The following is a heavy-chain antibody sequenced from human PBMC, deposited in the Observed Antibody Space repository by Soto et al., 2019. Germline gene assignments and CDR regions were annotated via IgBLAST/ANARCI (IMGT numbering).Heavy chain of an antibody. V-gene: IGHV3-7*02. CDR3: ARGVRNYYYYYMDV. J-gene: IGHJ6*03. Sequence: GGSLRLSCTASGFTFSSYWMNWVRQAPGKGLEWVGNIKEDGSEKYYVDSVKGRFTISRDNAKNSLYLQMNSLRAEDTAVYYCARGVRNYYYYYMDVWGKGTTVTVSS. CDR1: GFTFSSYW. CDR2: IKEDGSEK.